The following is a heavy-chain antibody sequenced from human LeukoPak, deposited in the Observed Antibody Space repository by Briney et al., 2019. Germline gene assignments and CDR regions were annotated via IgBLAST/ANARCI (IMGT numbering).Heavy chain of an antibody. J-gene: IGHJ6*02. V-gene: IGHV3-23*01. D-gene: IGHD1-26*01. CDR2: ISGSGGST. Sequence: HAGGSLRLSCAASGFTFSSYAMSWVRQAPGKGLEWVSAISGSGGSTYYADSVKGRFTISRDNSKNTLYLQMNSLRAEDTAVYYCAKGAGSGSYYYYYYGMDVWGQGTTVTVSS. CDR1: GFTFSSYA. CDR3: AKGAGSGSYYYYYYGMDV.